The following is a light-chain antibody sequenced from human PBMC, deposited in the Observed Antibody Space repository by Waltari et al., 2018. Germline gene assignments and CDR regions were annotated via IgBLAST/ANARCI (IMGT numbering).Light chain of an antibody. CDR2: DAS. Sequence: IVLTQSPATLSLSPGERATLSCRASQSISTYLAWYQQKPGQAPRLLISDASYRATGIPARFSGSGSGTDFTLTISSLEPEDFAGYYCQQRSDLPPITFGQGTKVEI. CDR3: QQRSDLPPIT. J-gene: IGKJ1*01. V-gene: IGKV3-11*01. CDR1: QSISTY.